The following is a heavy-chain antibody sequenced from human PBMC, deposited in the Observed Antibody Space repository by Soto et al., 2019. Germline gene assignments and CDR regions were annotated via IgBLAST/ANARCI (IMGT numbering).Heavy chain of an antibody. D-gene: IGHD1-1*01. CDR2: IYYSGST. V-gene: IGHV4-61*08. J-gene: IGHJ4*02. CDR3: ARQFRDAYNLFAY. CDR1: GGSISSGDYY. Sequence: SETLSLTCTVSGGSISSGDYYWSWIRQPPGKGLEWIGYIYYSGSTNYNPSLKSRVTISMDTSKNQFSLKLTSVTAADTAVYYCARQFRDAYNLFAYWGQGTLVTVSS.